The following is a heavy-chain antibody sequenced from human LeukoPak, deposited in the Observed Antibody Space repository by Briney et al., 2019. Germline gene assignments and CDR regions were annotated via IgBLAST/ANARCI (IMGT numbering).Heavy chain of an antibody. CDR3: ARLAKILVIPRAAFDI. CDR2: IYPGDSDT. Sequence: GESLKISCKGSGYSFTSYWIGWVRQMPGKGLEWMGIIYPGDSDTRYSPSFQGQVTISADSSSSTAYLQWSSLKASDTAMYYCARLAKILVIPRAAFDIWGLGTMVTVSS. CDR1: GYSFTSYW. V-gene: IGHV5-51*01. D-gene: IGHD3-22*01. J-gene: IGHJ3*02.